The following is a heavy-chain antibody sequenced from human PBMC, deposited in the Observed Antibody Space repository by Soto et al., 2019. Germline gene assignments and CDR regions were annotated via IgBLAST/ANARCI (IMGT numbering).Heavy chain of an antibody. CDR2: ISAYNGKT. V-gene: IGHV1-18*01. Sequence: QVQLVQSGAEVKKPGASVKVSCKASGYTFTSYGISWVRQAPGQGLEWMGWISAYNGKTNYAQKLQGRVTMTTDTSTSTVYMELRSLRSDDTAVYYCGRRDDFWNGYIDYWGPGILVTVSS. D-gene: IGHD3-3*01. CDR3: GRRDDFWNGYIDY. CDR1: GYTFTSYG. J-gene: IGHJ4*02.